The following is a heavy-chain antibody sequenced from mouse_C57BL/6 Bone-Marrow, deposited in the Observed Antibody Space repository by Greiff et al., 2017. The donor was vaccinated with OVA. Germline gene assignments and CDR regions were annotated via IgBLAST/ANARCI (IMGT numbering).Heavy chain of an antibody. J-gene: IGHJ1*03. D-gene: IGHD1-1*01. Sequence: VQLQQSGPELVQPGASVKISCKASGYSFTDYNMNWVKQSNGKSLEWIGVINPNYGTTRYNQKFKGKATLTVDQSSSTAYMQVNSLTSEDSAVNYWARGATVVAKDWYVDVWGTGTTVTVSS. CDR3: ARGATVVAKDWYVDV. CDR1: GYSFTDYN. V-gene: IGHV1-39*01. CDR2: INPNYGTT.